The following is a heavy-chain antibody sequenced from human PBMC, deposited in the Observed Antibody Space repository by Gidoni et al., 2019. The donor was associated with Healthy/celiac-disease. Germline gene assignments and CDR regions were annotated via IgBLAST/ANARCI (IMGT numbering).Heavy chain of an antibody. J-gene: IGHJ4*02. CDR3: AKDGGIDSYGYVIDY. CDR2: ISGSGGST. CDR1: GFPFRSYA. D-gene: IGHD5-18*01. Sequence: AQLLESGGGLLETGGSLRLPSAAPGFPFRSYALSWVRQAPGKGLEWVSAISGSGGSTYYADSVKGRFPISRDNSKNTLYLQMNSLRAEDTAVYYCAKDGGIDSYGYVIDYWGQGTRVTVSS. V-gene: IGHV3-23*01.